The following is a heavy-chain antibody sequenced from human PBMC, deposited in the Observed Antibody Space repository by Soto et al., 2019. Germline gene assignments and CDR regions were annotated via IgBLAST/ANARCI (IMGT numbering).Heavy chain of an antibody. J-gene: IGHJ4*02. D-gene: IGHD2-15*01. CDR3: ARGVAATRYFDY. CDR2: INDGGDGS. Sequence: EVQLLESGGGSVQPGGSLRLSCAASGFTFSTYAMSWVRQAPGKGLEWVSAINDGGDGSYYADSVKGRFTISRDNSKNTVYLQINSLRGDDTAVYYCARGVAATRYFDYWGQGTLVTVSS. V-gene: IGHV3-23*01. CDR1: GFTFSTYA.